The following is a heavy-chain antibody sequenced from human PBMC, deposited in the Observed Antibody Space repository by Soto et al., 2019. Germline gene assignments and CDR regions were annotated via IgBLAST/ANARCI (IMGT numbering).Heavy chain of an antibody. J-gene: IGHJ4*02. V-gene: IGHV4-34*01. Sequence: VRLQQWGAGLLKPSETLSLTCAVYDGSISAYYWNWIRQPPGKGLAWIGEINRSGGTNYNPSLRSRVTISVDTSKNQFSLKLTSVTAADTAVYYCARGSRPPASPGTYGDYWDQGTLVTVSS. CDR1: DGSISAYY. D-gene: IGHD6-13*01. CDR2: INRSGGT. CDR3: ARGSRPPASPGTYGDY.